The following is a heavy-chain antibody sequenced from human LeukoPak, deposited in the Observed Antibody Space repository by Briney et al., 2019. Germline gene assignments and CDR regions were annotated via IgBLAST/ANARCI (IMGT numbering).Heavy chain of an antibody. Sequence: ASVKVSCKASGYTFTSYGISWVRQAPGQGLEWMGWISAYNGNTNYAQKLQGRVTMTTDTSTSTAYMELRSLRSDDTAVYYCARVSQYYYDSSGYVFDYWGQGTLVTVSS. CDR2: ISAYNGNT. CDR1: GYTFTSYG. J-gene: IGHJ4*02. D-gene: IGHD3-22*01. CDR3: ARVSQYYYDSSGYVFDY. V-gene: IGHV1-18*01.